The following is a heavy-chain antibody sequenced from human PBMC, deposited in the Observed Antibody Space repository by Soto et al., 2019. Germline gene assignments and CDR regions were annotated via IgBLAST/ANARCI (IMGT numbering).Heavy chain of an antibody. V-gene: IGHV3-48*01. CDR1: GFTFSSYS. CDR3: ARGDHVVPAAMGGTFDY. J-gene: IGHJ4*02. D-gene: IGHD2-2*01. CDR2: ISRSSSTI. Sequence: EVQLVESGGGLVQPGGSLRLSCAASGFTFSSYSMNWVRQAPGKGLEWVSYISRSSSTIYYADSVMGRFTISRDNAKNSRYLQMHSLSAEDTAVYYCARGDHVVPAAMGGTFDYWGQGTLVTVSS.